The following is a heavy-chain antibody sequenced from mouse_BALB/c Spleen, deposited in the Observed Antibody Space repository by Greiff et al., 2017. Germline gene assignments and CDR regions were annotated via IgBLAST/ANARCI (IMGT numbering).Heavy chain of an antibody. D-gene: IGHD2-2*01. CDR3: ARWVTTHWYFDV. V-gene: IGHV2-2*02. Sequence: QVQLKESGPGLVQPSQSLSITCTVSGFSLTSYGVHWVRQSPGKGLEWLGVIWSGGSTDYNAAFISRLSISKDNSKSQVFFKMNSLQANDTAIYYCARWVTTHWYFDVWGAGTTVTVSS. CDR2: IWSGGST. J-gene: IGHJ1*01. CDR1: GFSLTSYG.